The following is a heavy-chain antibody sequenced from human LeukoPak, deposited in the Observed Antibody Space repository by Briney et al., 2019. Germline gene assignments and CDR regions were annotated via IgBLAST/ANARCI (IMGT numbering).Heavy chain of an antibody. V-gene: IGHV4-61*02. J-gene: IGHJ4*02. CDR2: IYTSGST. CDR1: GGSISSGSYY. CDR3: ARESLRYFDWLLSFDY. D-gene: IGHD3-9*01. Sequence: PSETLSLTCTVSGGSISSGSYYWSWIRQPAGKGLEWIGRIYTSGSTNYNPSLKSRVTISVDTSKNQFSLRLSSVTAADTAVYYCARESLRYFDWLLSFDYWGQGTLVTVSS.